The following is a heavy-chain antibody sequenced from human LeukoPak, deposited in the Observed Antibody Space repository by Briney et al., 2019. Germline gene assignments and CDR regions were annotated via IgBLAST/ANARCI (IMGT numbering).Heavy chain of an antibody. J-gene: IGHJ6*03. Sequence: SETLSLTCTVSGYSISSGYFWGWIRQPPGKGLEWIGSFYHSGITYYNPSLKSRVTISVDTSKNQFSLKLSSVTAADTAVYYCARRYYYYYYMDVWGKGTTVTISS. V-gene: IGHV4-38-2*02. CDR1: GYSISSGYF. CDR2: FYHSGIT. CDR3: ARRYYYYYYMDV.